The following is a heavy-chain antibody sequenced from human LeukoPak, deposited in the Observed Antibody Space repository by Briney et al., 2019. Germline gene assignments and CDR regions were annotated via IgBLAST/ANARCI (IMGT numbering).Heavy chain of an antibody. CDR1: GGSFSGYY. V-gene: IGHV4-34*01. CDR3: ARGQRIVVVTGPRGPYYYYYGMDV. J-gene: IGHJ6*02. Sequence: PSETLSLTCAVYGGSFSGYYWSWIRQPPGKGLEWIGEINHSGSTNYNPSLKSRVTISVDTSKNQFSLKLSSVTAADTAVYYCARGQRIVVVTGPRGPYYYYYGMDVWGQGTTVTVSS. CDR2: INHSGST. D-gene: IGHD3-22*01.